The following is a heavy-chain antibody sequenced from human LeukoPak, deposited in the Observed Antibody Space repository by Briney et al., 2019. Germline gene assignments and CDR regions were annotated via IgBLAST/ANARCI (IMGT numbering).Heavy chain of an antibody. D-gene: IGHD5-18*01. Sequence: GGSLRLSCAASGFSFSNYAIHWVRQAPGKGLEWVAVISYDGSNKYYADSVKGRFTISRDNSKNTLYLQMNSLRPDDTAVYYSACGYSYGVDYWGQGTLVTVSS. CDR1: GFSFSNYA. V-gene: IGHV3-30-3*01. CDR3: ACGYSYGVDY. CDR2: ISYDGSNK. J-gene: IGHJ4*02.